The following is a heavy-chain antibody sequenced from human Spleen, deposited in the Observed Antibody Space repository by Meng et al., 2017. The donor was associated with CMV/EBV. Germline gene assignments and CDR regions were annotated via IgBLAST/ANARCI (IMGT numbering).Heavy chain of an antibody. D-gene: IGHD2-15*01. V-gene: IGHV3-30*02. CDR2: IQDEGSNE. CDR1: EFTFKTYA. Sequence: GGSLRLSCAASEFTFKTYAMSWVRQAPGKGLEWVAFIQDEGSNEYCADSVKGRFTISRDNSKNTLYLQMNSLRAEDSAVYYCAKDTPLKPDYWGQGTLVTVSS. CDR3: AKDTPLKPDY. J-gene: IGHJ4*02.